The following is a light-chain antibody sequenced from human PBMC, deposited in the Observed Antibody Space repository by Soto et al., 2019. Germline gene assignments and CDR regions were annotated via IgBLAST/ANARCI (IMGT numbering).Light chain of an antibody. CDR3: SSYTSSSTLV. J-gene: IGLJ3*02. CDR2: GVT. Sequence: QSALTQPASVSGSLGQSITISCTGTTSDVGAYNYVSWYQQHPGKAPQLVIYGVTNRPSGVSNRFSGSKSANTASLTISGLQAEDEADYYCSSYTSSSTLVFGGGTKLTVL. V-gene: IGLV2-14*03. CDR1: TSDVGAYNY.